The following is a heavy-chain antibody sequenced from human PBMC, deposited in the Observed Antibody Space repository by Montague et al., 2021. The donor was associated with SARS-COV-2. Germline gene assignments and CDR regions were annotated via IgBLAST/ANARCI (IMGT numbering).Heavy chain of an antibody. CDR3: ASADQRSPDTTHRYYYKGMDL. V-gene: IGHV4-59*01. Sequence: SETLSLTCTVSGDSISTSYWAWIRQPQGTGLEWIGYIYYSGGTSYNSSLKSRVTISVGTSKNHIALNLSSVSAAATAVYFCASADQRSPDTTHRYYYKGMDLWGQGTTVTVSS. J-gene: IGHJ6*02. CDR1: GDSISTSY. D-gene: IGHD2-15*01. CDR2: IYYSGGT.